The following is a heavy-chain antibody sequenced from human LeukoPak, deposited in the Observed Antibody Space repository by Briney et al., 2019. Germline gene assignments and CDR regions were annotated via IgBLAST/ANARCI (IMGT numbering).Heavy chain of an antibody. CDR3: ARGSIVLRYFDWLLSNYYYMDV. CDR1: GYTFSSYD. J-gene: IGHJ6*03. V-gene: IGHV1-8*03. D-gene: IGHD3-9*01. CDR2: MNPNSGDR. Sequence: ASVKVSCKASGYTFSSYDINWVRQATGQGLEWMGWMNPNSGDRGYAQKFQGRVTITRNTSISTAYMELSSLRSEDTAVYYCARGSIVLRYFDWLLSNYYYMDVWGKGTTVTISS.